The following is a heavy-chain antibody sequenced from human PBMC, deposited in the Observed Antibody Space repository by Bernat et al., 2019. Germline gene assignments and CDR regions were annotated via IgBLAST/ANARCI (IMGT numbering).Heavy chain of an antibody. Sequence: QVQLQESGPGLVKPSQTLSLTCTVSGGSISSGGHYWSWIRQHPGKGLEWIGYIYYSGRTYYNPSLKSRVTISVDTSKNQFSLKLNSVTAADTAVYYCARDVGYCNSASCSSYYMDVWGKGTTVTVSS. CDR3: ARDVGYCNSASCSSYYMDV. J-gene: IGHJ6*03. D-gene: IGHD2-2*01. CDR1: GGSISSGGHY. CDR2: IYYSGRT. V-gene: IGHV4-31*03.